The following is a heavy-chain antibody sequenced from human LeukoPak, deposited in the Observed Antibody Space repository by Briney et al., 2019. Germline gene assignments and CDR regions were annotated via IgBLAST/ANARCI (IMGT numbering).Heavy chain of an antibody. CDR2: IYYSGNT. CDR3: ARTTYYYDTRGYRHYYLDY. V-gene: IGHV4-39*07. Sequence: PSETLSLTCTVSGDSISSSSYYWGWIRQPPGKGLEWIGSIYYSGNTYYNPSLKSRVTISLDTSRSHFSLKMRSVTAADTAVYHCARTTYYYDTRGYRHYYLDYWGQGILVTVSS. D-gene: IGHD3-22*01. CDR1: GDSISSSSYY. J-gene: IGHJ4*02.